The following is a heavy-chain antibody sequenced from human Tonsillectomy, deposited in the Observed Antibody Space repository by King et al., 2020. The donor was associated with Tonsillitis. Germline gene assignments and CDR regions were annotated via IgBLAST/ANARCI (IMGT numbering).Heavy chain of an antibody. CDR3: ARARIRDGDYVLDY. Sequence: QLQESGPGLVKPSQTLSLTCTVWGGSISSGDYYWTWIRQLPGKGLEWIGYIYYSGSTNYNPSLRSRATISVDTFKNQFSLKLSAVTAADTAVYYCARARIRDGDYVLDYWGQGNLVTVSS. CDR2: IYYSGST. J-gene: IGHJ4*02. D-gene: IGHD4-17*01. CDR1: GGSISSGDYY. V-gene: IGHV4-31*03.